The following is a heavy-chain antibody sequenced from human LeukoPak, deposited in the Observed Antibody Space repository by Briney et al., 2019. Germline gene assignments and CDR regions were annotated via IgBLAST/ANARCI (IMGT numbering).Heavy chain of an antibody. Sequence: GGSLRLSCAASGFTFSSYGMHWVRQAPGKGLEWVAVISYDGSNKYYADSVKGRFTISRGNSKNTLYLQMNSLRAEDTAVYYCAKESEYYFDYWGQGTLVTVSS. J-gene: IGHJ4*02. CDR2: ISYDGSNK. CDR3: AKESEYYFDY. V-gene: IGHV3-30*18. CDR1: GFTFSSYG.